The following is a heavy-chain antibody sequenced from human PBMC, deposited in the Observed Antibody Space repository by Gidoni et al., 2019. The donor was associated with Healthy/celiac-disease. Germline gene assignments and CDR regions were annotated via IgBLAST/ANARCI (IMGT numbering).Heavy chain of an antibody. J-gene: IGHJ3*02. CDR3: ARDRKVYYYDSSGYYPGAFDI. CDR2: IWYDGSNK. D-gene: IGHD3-22*01. V-gene: IGHV3-33*01. CDR1: GFPFRSYG. Sequence: QVQLVESGVGVVQPGRSLSLSWAASGFPFRSYGMHWVRQAPGKGLEWVAVIWYDGSNKYYADSVKGRFTISRDNSKNTLYLQMNSLRAEDTAVYYCARDRKVYYYDSSGYYPGAFDIWGQGTMVTVSS.